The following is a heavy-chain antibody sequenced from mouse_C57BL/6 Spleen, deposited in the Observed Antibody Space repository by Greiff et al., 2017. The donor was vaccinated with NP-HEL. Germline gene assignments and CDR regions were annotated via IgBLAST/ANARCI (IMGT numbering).Heavy chain of an antibody. CDR3: ANYYEYDADYYAMDY. D-gene: IGHD2-4*01. CDR2: IWRGGST. CDR1: GFSLTSYG. J-gene: IGHJ4*01. Sequence: QVQLQQSGPGLVQPSQSLSITCTVSGFSLTSYGVHWVRQSPGKGLEWLGVIWRGGSTDYNAAFMSRLSITKDNSKSQVFCKMNSLQADDTAIYYCANYYEYDADYYAMDYWCQGTAVTVSS. V-gene: IGHV2-5*01.